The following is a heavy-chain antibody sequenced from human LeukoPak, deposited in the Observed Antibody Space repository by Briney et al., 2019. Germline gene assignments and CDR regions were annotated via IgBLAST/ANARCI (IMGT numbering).Heavy chain of an antibody. D-gene: IGHD7-27*01. Sequence: GGSLRLSCAASGFTFSSYAMSWVRQAPGKGLEWVSAISASGGSTYYVDSVKGRFTISRDTSKNTLHLQMSSLRAEDTAIYYCAKDRPLNWGYYFDYWGQGTLVTVSS. CDR1: GFTFSSYA. CDR3: AKDRPLNWGYYFDY. V-gene: IGHV3-23*01. CDR2: ISASGGST. J-gene: IGHJ4*02.